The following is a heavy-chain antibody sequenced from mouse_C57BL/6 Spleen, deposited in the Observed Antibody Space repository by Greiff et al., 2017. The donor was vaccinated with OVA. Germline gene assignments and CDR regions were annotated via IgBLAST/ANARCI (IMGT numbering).Heavy chain of an antibody. V-gene: IGHV1-81*01. J-gene: IGHJ2*01. Sequence: VKLQESGAELARPGASVKLSCKASGYTFTSYGISWVKQRTGQGLEWIGEIYPRSGNTYYNEKFKGKATLTADKSSSTAYMELRSLTSEDAAVYFCARTHYGNVVYFDYWGQGTTLTVSS. D-gene: IGHD2-1*01. CDR3: ARTHYGNVVYFDY. CDR1: GYTFTSYG. CDR2: IYPRSGNT.